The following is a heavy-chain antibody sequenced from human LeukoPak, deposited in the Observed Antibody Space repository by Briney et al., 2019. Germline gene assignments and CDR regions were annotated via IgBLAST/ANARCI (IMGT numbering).Heavy chain of an antibody. CDR2: IIPIFGTA. CDR3: ATHYYDSSGYYYYFDY. CDR1: GGTFSSYA. V-gene: IGHV1-69*05. Sequence: SVKVSCKGSGGTFSSYAISWVRQAPGQGLEWMGGIIPIFGTANYAQKFQGRVTITTDESTSTAYMELSSLRSEDTAVYYCATHYYDSSGYYYYFDYWGQGTLVTVSS. J-gene: IGHJ4*02. D-gene: IGHD3-22*01.